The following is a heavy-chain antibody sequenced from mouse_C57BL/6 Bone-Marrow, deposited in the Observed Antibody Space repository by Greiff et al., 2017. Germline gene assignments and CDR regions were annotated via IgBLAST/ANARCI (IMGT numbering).Heavy chain of an antibody. D-gene: IGHD1-1*01. CDR3: AREGTTVVGDY. V-gene: IGHV3-6*01. Sequence: VQLKESGPGLVKPSQSLSLTCSVTGYSITSGYYWNWIRQFPGNKLEWMGYISYDGSNNYNPSLKNRISITRDTSKNQFFLKLNSVTTEDTATYYCAREGTTVVGDYWGQGATLTGSS. J-gene: IGHJ2*01. CDR1: GYSITSGYY. CDR2: ISYDGSN.